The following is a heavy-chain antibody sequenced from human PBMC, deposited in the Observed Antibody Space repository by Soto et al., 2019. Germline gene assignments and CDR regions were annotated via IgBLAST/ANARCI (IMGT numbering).Heavy chain of an antibody. Sequence: PGGSLRLSCAASGFIFNDYAFHWVRQAPGKGLEWVALISSGGGTTYYTDAVKGRFTISRDNSKNTLYLQLSSLRGEDTGVYYCARDHPPVVPPALRSSFCHCDMDVWGQGTTVTVS. V-gene: IGHV3-30*04. J-gene: IGHJ6*01. D-gene: IGHD3-10*01. CDR3: ARDHPPVVPPALRSSFCHCDMDV. CDR1: GFIFNDYA. CDR2: ISSGGGTT.